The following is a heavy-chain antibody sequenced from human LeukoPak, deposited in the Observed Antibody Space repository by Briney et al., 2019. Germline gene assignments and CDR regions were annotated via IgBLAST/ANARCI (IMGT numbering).Heavy chain of an antibody. V-gene: IGHV4-34*01. Sequence: SETLSLTCAVYGGSFSGYYWSWIRQPPGKGLEWIGEINHSGSTNYNPSLKSRVTISVDTSKNQFSLKLSSVTAADTAVYYCARRRAEDYYDSSGNFDYWGQGTLVTASS. J-gene: IGHJ4*02. CDR2: INHSGST. CDR1: GGSFSGYY. CDR3: ARRRAEDYYDSSGNFDY. D-gene: IGHD3-22*01.